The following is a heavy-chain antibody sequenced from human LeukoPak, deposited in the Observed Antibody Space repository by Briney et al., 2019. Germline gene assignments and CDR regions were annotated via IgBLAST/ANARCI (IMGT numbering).Heavy chain of an antibody. CDR3: ARGSSSAPSNFDY. CDR2: ISSSSSNR. CDR1: GFTFSDYY. D-gene: IGHD3-10*01. V-gene: IGHV3-11*06. J-gene: IGHJ4*02. Sequence: GGSLRLSCAASGFTFSDYYMSWIRQAPGKGLEWVSYISSSSSNRNYADSVKGRFTISRDNAKNSLYLQMNSLRAEDTAVYYCARGSSSAPSNFDYWGQGTLVTVSS.